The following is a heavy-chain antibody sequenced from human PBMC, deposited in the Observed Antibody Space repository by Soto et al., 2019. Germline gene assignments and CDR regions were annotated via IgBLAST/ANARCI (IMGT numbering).Heavy chain of an antibody. D-gene: IGHD3-10*01. Sequence: GGSLRLSCAASGFTFNSYGMHWVRQAPGKGLEWVAVISYDGSNKYYADSVKGRFTISRDNSKNTLYLQMNSLRAEDTAVYYCAKDKAWYYYGSGGIAYYGRDVWGQGTTVTVSS. V-gene: IGHV3-30*18. CDR3: AKDKAWYYYGSGGIAYYGRDV. CDR2: ISYDGSNK. J-gene: IGHJ6*02. CDR1: GFTFNSYG.